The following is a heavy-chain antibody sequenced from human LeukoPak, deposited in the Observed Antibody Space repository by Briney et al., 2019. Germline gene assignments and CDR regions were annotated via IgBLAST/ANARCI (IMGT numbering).Heavy chain of an antibody. CDR2: INPNSGGT. CDR1: GYTFTGYY. D-gene: IGHD3-16*01. V-gene: IGHV1-2*02. CDR3: ARVQFGEYNWFDP. Sequence: ASVKVSCKASGYTFTGYYMHWVRQAPGQGLEWMGWINPNSGGTNYAQKFQGRVTMTRDTSISTAYMELSRLRSDDTAVYCCARVQFGEYNWFDPWGQGTLVTVSS. J-gene: IGHJ5*02.